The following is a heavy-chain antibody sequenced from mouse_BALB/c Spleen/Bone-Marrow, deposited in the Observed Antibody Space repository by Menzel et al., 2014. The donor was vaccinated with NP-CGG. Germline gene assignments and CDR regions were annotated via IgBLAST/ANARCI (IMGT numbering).Heavy chain of an antibody. CDR1: GFSLTSYG. Sequence: VQGVESGPGLVAPSQSLSITCTVSGFSLTSYGVHWVRQPPGKGLEWLGVIWAGGSTNYNSALMSRLSISKDNSKSQVFLKMNSLQTDDTAMYYCARGLLRYFAMDYWGQGTSVTVSS. D-gene: IGHD1-1*01. J-gene: IGHJ4*01. CDR3: ARGLLRYFAMDY. V-gene: IGHV2-9*02. CDR2: IWAGGST.